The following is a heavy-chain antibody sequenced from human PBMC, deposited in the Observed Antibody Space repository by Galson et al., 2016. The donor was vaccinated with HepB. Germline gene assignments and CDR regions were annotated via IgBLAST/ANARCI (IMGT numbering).Heavy chain of an antibody. CDR3: ARVFRPETLDL. V-gene: IGHV3-33*01. Sequence: SLRLSCAVSGLNFSTFGMHWVRQAPGKGLEWVAVIWHDGTNRYDSDSVKGRFTISRDNSNNTLHLQMNSLRVDDTAMYYCARVFRPETLDLWGQGTLVTVSS. CDR2: IWHDGTNR. D-gene: IGHD4-23*01. CDR1: GLNFSTFG. J-gene: IGHJ5*02.